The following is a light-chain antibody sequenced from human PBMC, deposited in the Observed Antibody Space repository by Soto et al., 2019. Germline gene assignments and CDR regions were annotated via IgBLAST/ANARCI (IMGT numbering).Light chain of an antibody. J-gene: IGLJ1*01. V-gene: IGLV1-40*01. Sequence: QSVLTQPPSVSGAPGQRVTISCTGSSSNIGAGYDVHWYQQLPGTAPKLLMYNNEQRPSGVPDRFSGSKSGTPASLAISGLRSEDEADYYCVSWDDSLGGSYVFGPGTKVTVL. CDR2: NNE. CDR3: VSWDDSLGGSYV. CDR1: SSNIGAGYD.